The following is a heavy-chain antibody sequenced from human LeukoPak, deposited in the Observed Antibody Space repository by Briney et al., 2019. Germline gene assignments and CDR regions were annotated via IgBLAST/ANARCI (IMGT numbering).Heavy chain of an antibody. D-gene: IGHD3-9*01. CDR3: AKDLDFLTATFDY. Sequence: GGSLRLSCAASGFTFSTYAMRWVRQAPGKGLEWVSSISGSDGSTYYADSVKGRFTISTDNSKNTLYLQMNSLRAEDTAVYYCAKDLDFLTATFDYWGQGTLVTVSS. CDR1: GFTFSTYA. V-gene: IGHV3-23*01. J-gene: IGHJ4*02. CDR2: ISGSDGST.